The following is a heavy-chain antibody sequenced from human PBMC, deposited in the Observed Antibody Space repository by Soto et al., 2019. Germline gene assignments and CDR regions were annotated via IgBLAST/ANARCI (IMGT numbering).Heavy chain of an antibody. Sequence: LRLSCAASGFTFSSYWMSWVRQAPGKGLEWVANIKQDGSEKYYVDSVKGRFTISRDNAKNSLYLQMNSLRAEDTAVYYCAREGGWSAHYYYGMDVWGQGTTVTVSS. CDR3: AREGGWSAHYYYGMDV. J-gene: IGHJ6*02. CDR2: IKQDGSEK. CDR1: GFTFSSYW. D-gene: IGHD6-19*01. V-gene: IGHV3-7*01.